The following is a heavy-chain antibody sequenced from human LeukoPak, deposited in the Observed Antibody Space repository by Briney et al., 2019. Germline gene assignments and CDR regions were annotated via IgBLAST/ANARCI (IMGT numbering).Heavy chain of an antibody. J-gene: IGHJ6*03. CDR1: GGSISSYY. V-gene: IGHV4-4*07. D-gene: IGHD3-22*01. CDR3: ARDGDSSDYYYYYYMDV. Sequence: PSETLSLTCTVSGGSISSYYWSWLRQPAGKGLEWIGRIYTSGSTNYNPSLKSRVTISVDKSKNQFSLKLSSVTAADTAVYYCARDGDSSDYYYYYYMDVWGKGTTVTVSS. CDR2: IYTSGST.